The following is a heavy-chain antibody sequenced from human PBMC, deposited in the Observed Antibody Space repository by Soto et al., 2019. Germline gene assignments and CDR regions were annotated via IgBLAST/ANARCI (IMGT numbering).Heavy chain of an antibody. CDR3: AHDPSSGWYGGGGY. CDR2: ISGSGGST. Sequence: EVQLLESGGGLVQPGWSLRLSCAASGFTFSSYAMSWVRQAPGKGLEWVSAISGSGGSTYYADSVKGRFTFSRDNSKNTLYLQMNSLRAEDTAVYYCAHDPSSGWYGGGGYWGQGTLVTVSS. CDR1: GFTFSSYA. V-gene: IGHV3-23*01. J-gene: IGHJ4*02. D-gene: IGHD6-19*01.